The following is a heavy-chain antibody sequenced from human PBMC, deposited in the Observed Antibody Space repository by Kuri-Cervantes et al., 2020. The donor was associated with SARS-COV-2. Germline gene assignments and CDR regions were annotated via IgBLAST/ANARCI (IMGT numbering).Heavy chain of an antibody. V-gene: IGHV3-33*01. J-gene: IGHJ4*02. CDR2: IWYDGSRQ. CDR3: ARAPSPPITHFDY. D-gene: IGHD5-24*01. CDR1: GFTFSGYG. Sequence: GESLKISCAASGFTFSGYGMHWVRQAPGKGLEWVAVIWYDGSRQYYADSVKGRFTISRDNSKNTLNLQMSSLRVEDTAVYYCARAPSPPITHFDYWGQGTLITVSS.